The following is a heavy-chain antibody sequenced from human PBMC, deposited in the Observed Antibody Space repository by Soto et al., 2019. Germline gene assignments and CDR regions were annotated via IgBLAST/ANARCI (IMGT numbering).Heavy chain of an antibody. CDR3: AREVWPIPFDY. V-gene: IGHV4-34*01. D-gene: IGHD3-16*01. J-gene: IGHJ4*02. Sequence: SETLSLTCAVYGGSFSGYYWSWIRQPPGKGLEWIGEINHSGSTNYNPSLKSRVTISVDTSKNQFSLKLSSVTAADTAVYYCAREVWPIPFDYWGQGTLVTVSS. CDR1: GGSFSGYY. CDR2: INHSGST.